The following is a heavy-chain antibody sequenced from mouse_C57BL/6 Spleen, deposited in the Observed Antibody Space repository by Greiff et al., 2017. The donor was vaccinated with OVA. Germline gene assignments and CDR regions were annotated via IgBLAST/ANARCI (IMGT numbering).Heavy chain of an antibody. V-gene: IGHV5-9-1*02. J-gene: IGHJ4*01. CDR2: ISSGGDYI. D-gene: IGHD3-2*02. Sequence: DVHLVESGEGLVKPGGSLKLSCAASGFTFSSYAMSWVRQTPEKRLEWVAYISSGGDYIYYADTVKGRFTISRDNARNTLYLQMSSLKSEDTAMYYCTRDRGSGYIDYAMDYWCQGTSVTVSS. CDR3: TRDRGSGYIDYAMDY. CDR1: GFTFSSYA.